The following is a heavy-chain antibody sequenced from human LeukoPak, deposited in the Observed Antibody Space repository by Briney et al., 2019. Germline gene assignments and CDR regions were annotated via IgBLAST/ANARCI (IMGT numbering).Heavy chain of an antibody. CDR2: MNPNSGNT. CDR3: ARSSSSGWYGWFDP. CDR1: GYTFSSYD. V-gene: IGHV1-8*01. J-gene: IGHJ5*02. Sequence: GASVKVSCKASGYTFSSYDINWVQQATGQGLEWMGWMNPNSGNTGYAQKFQGRVTMTRNTSISTAYMELSSLRSEDTAVYYCARSSSSGWYGWFDPWGQGTLVTVSS. D-gene: IGHD6-19*01.